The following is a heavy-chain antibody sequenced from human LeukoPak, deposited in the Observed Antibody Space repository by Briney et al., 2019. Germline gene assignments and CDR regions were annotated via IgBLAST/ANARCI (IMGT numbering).Heavy chain of an antibody. CDR1: GGTFSSYT. D-gene: IGHD3-22*01. J-gene: IGHJ4*02. V-gene: IGHV1-69*02. CDR3: ARGSTDSSGYYTGDY. Sequence: ASVKVSCKASGGTFSSYTFTWVRQAPGQGLEWMGRIIPILGIANYAQKFQGRVTITADRSTSTAYMELSSLRSEDTAVCYCARGSTDSSGYYTGDYWGQGTLVTVSS. CDR2: IIPILGIA.